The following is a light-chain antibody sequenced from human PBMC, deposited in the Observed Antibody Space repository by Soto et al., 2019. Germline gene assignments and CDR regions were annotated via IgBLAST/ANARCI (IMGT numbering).Light chain of an antibody. J-gene: IGLJ1*01. V-gene: IGLV2-14*01. CDR3: SSYTSSRGV. CDR1: SSDVGGYNY. Sequence: QSALTQPASVSGSPGQSITISCTGTSSDVGGYNYVSWYQQHPGKAHKLMIYEVSNRPSGVSNRFSGSKSGNTASLTISGLQAEDEADYYCSSYTSSRGVFGTGTKVTVL. CDR2: EVS.